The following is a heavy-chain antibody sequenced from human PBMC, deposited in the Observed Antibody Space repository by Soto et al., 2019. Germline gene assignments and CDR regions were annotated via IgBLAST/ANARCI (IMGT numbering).Heavy chain of an antibody. V-gene: IGHV1-3*01. J-gene: IGHJ4*02. D-gene: IGHD3-10*01. CDR1: GYTFTSYA. Sequence: ASVKVSCKASGYTFTSYARRWVRQAPGQRLEWMGWINAGNGNTKYSQKFQGRVTITRDTSASTAYMELSSLRSEDTAVYYCARSEGSLALNSFWGQGTLVTVSS. CDR3: ARSEGSLALNSF. CDR2: INAGNGNT.